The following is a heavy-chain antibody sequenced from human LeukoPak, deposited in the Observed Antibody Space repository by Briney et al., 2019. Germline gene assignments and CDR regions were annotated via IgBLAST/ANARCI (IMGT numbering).Heavy chain of an antibody. CDR3: AKEPLNRGVWFDP. Sequence: GGSLRLSCAASGFPFSTSTMSWVRQAPGKGLEWVSTISRIDGSTYYADPVKGRFTISRDISKNTLYLEMNNLRVEDTALYYCAKEPLNRGVWFDPWGQGTLVTVSS. V-gene: IGHV3-23*01. D-gene: IGHD2/OR15-2a*01. CDR1: GFPFSTST. J-gene: IGHJ5*02. CDR2: ISRIDGST.